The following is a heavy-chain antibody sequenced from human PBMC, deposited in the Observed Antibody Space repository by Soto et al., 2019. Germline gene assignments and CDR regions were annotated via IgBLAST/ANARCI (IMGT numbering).Heavy chain of an antibody. CDR3: VTKIWFGTKGEAFDI. Sequence: PGGSLRLSCAASGFTFSSYGMHWVRQAPGKGLEWVAVISYDGSNKYYADSVKGRFTISRDNSKNTLYLQMNSLRAEDTAVYYCVTKIWFGTKGEAFDIGGQGTMVTVSS. V-gene: IGHV3-30*03. J-gene: IGHJ3*02. D-gene: IGHD3-10*01. CDR1: GFTFSSYG. CDR2: ISYDGSNK.